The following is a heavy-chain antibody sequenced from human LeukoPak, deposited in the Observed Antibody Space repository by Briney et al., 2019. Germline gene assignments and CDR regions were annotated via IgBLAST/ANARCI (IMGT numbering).Heavy chain of an antibody. J-gene: IGHJ4*02. CDR1: GLTVARNY. V-gene: IGHV3-53*01. CDR2: IYTGGTI. Sequence: GGSLRLSFAASGLTVARNYMICLRQPPGRGRRGVSVIYTGGTINYADSVKGRFTISRDNSKNTLYLQMNSLRAEDTAVYYCVRGPEYYYDSSSGNYWGQGTLVTVSS. D-gene: IGHD3-22*01. CDR3: VRGPEYYYDSSSGNY.